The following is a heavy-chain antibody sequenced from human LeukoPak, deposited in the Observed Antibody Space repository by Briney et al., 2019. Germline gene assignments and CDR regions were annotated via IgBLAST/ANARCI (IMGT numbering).Heavy chain of an antibody. J-gene: IGHJ4*02. Sequence: GGSLRLSCAASGFTFSSYTMTWVRQAPGKGLEGVSAISGSGGSTYYADSVKGRFTISRDNSKNTLYLQMSSLRAEDTAVYYCARAANTAAGTPTLAIDYWGQGTLVTVSS. CDR3: ARAANTAAGTPTLAIDY. CDR1: GFTFSSYT. D-gene: IGHD6-13*01. CDR2: ISGSGGST. V-gene: IGHV3-23*01.